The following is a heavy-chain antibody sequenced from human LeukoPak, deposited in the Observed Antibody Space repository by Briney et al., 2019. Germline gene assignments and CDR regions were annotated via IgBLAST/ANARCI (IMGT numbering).Heavy chain of an antibody. J-gene: IGHJ4*02. CDR3: AKGLERESRLDS. CDR1: GFTFNTYT. D-gene: IGHD1-1*01. V-gene: IGHV3-23*01. CDR2: ISNSGGST. Sequence: PGGSLRLSCAASGFTFNTYTMYWVRQAPGKGLEWVSGISNSGGSTYYADSVKGRFTISRDNPKNTLYLQMNSLRAEDTALYYCAKGLERESRLDSWGQGTLVTVSS.